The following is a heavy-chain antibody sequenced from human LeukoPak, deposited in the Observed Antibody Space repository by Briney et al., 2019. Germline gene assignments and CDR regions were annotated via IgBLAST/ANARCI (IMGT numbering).Heavy chain of an antibody. J-gene: IGHJ4*02. Sequence: PGGSLRLSCAASGFTFSNSWMKWVRQAPGKGLEWVASIKQDGSERYYVDSVKGRFTISRDNAKNSLYLQMNSLRAEDTAVYYCTKDSDWATDYWGQGTLVIVSS. CDR3: TKDSDWATDY. V-gene: IGHV3-7*03. D-gene: IGHD6-19*01. CDR1: GFTFSNSW. CDR2: IKQDGSER.